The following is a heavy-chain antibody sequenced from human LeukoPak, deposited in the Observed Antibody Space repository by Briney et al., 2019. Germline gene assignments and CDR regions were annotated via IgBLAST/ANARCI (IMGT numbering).Heavy chain of an antibody. CDR3: AKTALAVAGIVPVESELDY. D-gene: IGHD6-19*01. CDR1: GFIFSSYA. V-gene: IGHV3-23*01. Sequence: PGGSLRLSCAASGFIFSSYAMSWVRLAPGKGLEWISVISGSGGRTDYADSVKGRFTISRDNSKNTLYLQMNSPRAEDTAVYYCAKTALAVAGIVPVESELDYWGQGTLVTVSS. CDR2: ISGSGGRT. J-gene: IGHJ4*02.